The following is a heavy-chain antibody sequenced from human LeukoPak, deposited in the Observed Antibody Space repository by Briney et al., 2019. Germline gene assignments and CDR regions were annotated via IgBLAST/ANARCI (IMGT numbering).Heavy chain of an antibody. CDR2: ISGSGSTI. V-gene: IGHV3-11*04. Sequence: GGSLRLSYAASGFTFTDYYMSWNRQAPGKGLEWVSYISGSGSTIYIADSVKGRFSISRDNANNSLYLQMNSLRPEDTAVYYCARYRGTYYDYWGQGTLVTVSS. CDR3: ARYRGTYYDY. J-gene: IGHJ4*02. CDR1: GFTFTDYY. D-gene: IGHD1-26*01.